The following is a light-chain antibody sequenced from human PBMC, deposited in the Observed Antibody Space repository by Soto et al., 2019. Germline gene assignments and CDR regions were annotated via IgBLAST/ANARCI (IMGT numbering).Light chain of an antibody. J-gene: IGKJ5*01. V-gene: IGKV3D-20*02. CDR1: QNVNNNY. Sequence: ENVLTQSPGTLSLSPGERATVSCRASQNVNNNYLVWYQQRPGQAPRLLIYDSTNRAAGIPARFSGSRSGTDFTLTISSVEPEDFAMYYCHQRNQFGQGTRLEIK. CDR2: DST. CDR3: HQRNQ.